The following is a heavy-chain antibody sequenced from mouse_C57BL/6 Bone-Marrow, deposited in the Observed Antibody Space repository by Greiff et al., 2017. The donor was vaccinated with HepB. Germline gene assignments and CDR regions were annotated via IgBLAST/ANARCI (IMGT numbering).Heavy chain of an antibody. CDR1: GYSFTGYY. CDR2: IYPYNGVS. V-gene: IGHV1-31*01. J-gene: IGHJ3*01. CDR3: AREGYYGSSDGWFAY. Sequence: EVMLVESVPELVKPGASVKISCKASGYSFTGYYMHWVKQSHGNILDWIGYIYPYNGVSSYNQKFKGKATLTVDRSSSTAYMELRSLTSEDSAVYYCAREGYYGSSDGWFAYWGQGTLVTVSA. D-gene: IGHD1-1*01.